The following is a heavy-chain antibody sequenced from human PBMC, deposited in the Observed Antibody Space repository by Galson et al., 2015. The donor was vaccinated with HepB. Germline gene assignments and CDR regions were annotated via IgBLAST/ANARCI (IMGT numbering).Heavy chain of an antibody. V-gene: IGHV4-39*01. Sequence: YYWSWIRQPPGKGLEWIGSIYYSGSTYYNPSLKSRVTISVDTSKNQFSLKLSSVTAADTAVYYCAIRGVELELRGGRGDKAPSWYWGQGTLVTVSS. D-gene: IGHD1-7*01. CDR1: YY. J-gene: IGHJ4*02. CDR3: AIRGVELELRGGRGDKAPSWY. CDR2: IYYSGST.